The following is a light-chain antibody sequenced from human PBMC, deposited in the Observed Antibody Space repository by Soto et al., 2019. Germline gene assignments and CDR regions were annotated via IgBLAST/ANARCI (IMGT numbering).Light chain of an antibody. CDR3: QQYGSSPWT. V-gene: IGKV3-15*01. CDR1: QSVRSN. J-gene: IGKJ1*01. Sequence: EIVMTQSPATLSVSPGERVTLSCRASQSVRSNLAWYQQKPGQAPRLLIYDASTRATGIPDRFSGGGSGTEFTLTISSLQSEDFAVYYCQQYGSSPWTFGQGTKVDIK. CDR2: DAS.